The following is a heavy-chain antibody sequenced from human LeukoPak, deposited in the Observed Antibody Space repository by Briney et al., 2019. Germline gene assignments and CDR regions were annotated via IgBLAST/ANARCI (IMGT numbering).Heavy chain of an antibody. CDR3: ARDRDTAMVTSGFSDY. CDR1: GFTFSSYS. J-gene: IGHJ4*02. CDR2: ISSSSSYI. V-gene: IGHV3-21*01. D-gene: IGHD5-18*01. Sequence: GRSLRLSCAASGFTFSSYSMNWVRQAPGKGLEWVSSISSSSSYIYYADSVKGRFTISRDNAKNSLYLQMNSLRAEDTAVYYCARDRDTAMVTSGFSDYWGQGTLVTVSS.